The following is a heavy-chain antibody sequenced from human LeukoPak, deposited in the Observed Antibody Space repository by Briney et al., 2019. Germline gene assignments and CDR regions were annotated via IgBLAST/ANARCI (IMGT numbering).Heavy chain of an antibody. J-gene: IGHJ4*02. CDR3: ARGLGGGQQLVLFDY. V-gene: IGHV4-31*03. CDR1: GGSISSGGYY. D-gene: IGHD6-13*01. CDR2: IYYSGST. Sequence: SETLSLTCTVSGGSISSGGYYWSWIRQHPGKGLEWIGYIYYSGSTYYNPSLKSRVTISVDTSKNQFSLKLSSVTAADTAVYYCARGLGGGQQLVLFDYWGQGTLVTVSS.